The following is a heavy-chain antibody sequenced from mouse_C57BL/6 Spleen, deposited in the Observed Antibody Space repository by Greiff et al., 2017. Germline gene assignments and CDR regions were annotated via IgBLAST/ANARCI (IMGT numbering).Heavy chain of an antibody. Sequence: QVQLQQSGAELVRPGTSVKVSCKASGYAFTNYLIEWVKQRPGKGLEWIGVINPGSGGTNYNEKFKGKATLTADKSSSTASMQHSSLTSEDTAVYFCARSDDGPDYWGQGTSVTVSS. CDR2: INPGSGGT. D-gene: IGHD2-3*01. J-gene: IGHJ4*01. CDR3: ARSDDGPDY. V-gene: IGHV1-54*01. CDR1: GYAFTNYL.